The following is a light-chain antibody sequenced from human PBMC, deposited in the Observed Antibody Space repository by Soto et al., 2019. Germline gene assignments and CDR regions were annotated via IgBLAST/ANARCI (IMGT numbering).Light chain of an antibody. V-gene: IGLV1-40*01. Sequence: QSVLTQPPSTSVSGAPGQRVTISCTGSSSNIGAGYDVQWYQQLPGTAPKLLIYGNSNRPSGVPDRFSGSKSGTSASLAITGLQAEDEADYYCQSYDSSLNGWVFGGGTKLTVL. CDR2: GNS. CDR3: QSYDSSLNGWV. J-gene: IGLJ3*02. CDR1: SSNIGAGYD.